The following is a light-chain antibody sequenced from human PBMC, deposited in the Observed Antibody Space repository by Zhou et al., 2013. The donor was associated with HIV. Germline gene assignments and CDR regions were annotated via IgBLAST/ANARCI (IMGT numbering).Light chain of an antibody. CDR2: GAS. V-gene: IGKV3-20*01. J-gene: IGKJ4*01. Sequence: EFVLTQSPGTLSLSPGERATLSCRASQSVGNSYLAWYQQKPGQTPRLLIYGASSRATGIPDRFSGSGSGTDFTLTINRLEPQDFAVYYCQQYARSPLTFGGGTKVDIK. CDR3: QQYARSPLT. CDR1: QSVGNSY.